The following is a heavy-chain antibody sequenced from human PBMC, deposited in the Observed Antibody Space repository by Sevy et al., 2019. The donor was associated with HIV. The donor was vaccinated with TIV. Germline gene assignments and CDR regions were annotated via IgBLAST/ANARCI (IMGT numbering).Heavy chain of an antibody. J-gene: IGHJ6*02. CDR2: IYYSGST. Sequence: PSETLSLTCTVSGGSISSGDYYWSWIRQPPGKGLEWIGYIYYSGSTYYNPSLKSRVTISVDTSKNQFSLKLSSVTAADTAVYYCAREFRNCGGDCYSGYYYYYGMDVWGQGTTVTVSS. CDR1: GGSISSGDYY. CDR3: AREFRNCGGDCYSGYYYYYGMDV. D-gene: IGHD2-21*02. V-gene: IGHV4-30-4*01.